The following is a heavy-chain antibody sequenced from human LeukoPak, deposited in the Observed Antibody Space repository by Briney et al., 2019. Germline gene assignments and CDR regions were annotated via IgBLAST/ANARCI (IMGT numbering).Heavy chain of an antibody. CDR2: ISSSGSTI. V-gene: IGHV3-48*03. J-gene: IGHJ6*03. D-gene: IGHD6-19*01. CDR3: ARIAVAGSYYMDV. CDR1: GSTFRSYE. Sequence: GGSLRLSCAASGSTFRSYEMNWVRQAPGKGLEWVSYISSSGSTIYYADSVKGRFTISRDNAKNSLYLQMNSLRAEDTAVYYCARIAVAGSYYMDVWGKGTTVTISS.